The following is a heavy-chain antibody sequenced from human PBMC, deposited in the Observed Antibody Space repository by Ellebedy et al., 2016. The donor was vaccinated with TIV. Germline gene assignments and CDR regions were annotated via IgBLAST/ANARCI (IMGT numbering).Heavy chain of an antibody. J-gene: IGHJ6*02. CDR2: IRSDKSAI. V-gene: IGHV3-30*02. CDR3: VKGAYPVPTVMAV. D-gene: IGHD4-17*01. CDR1: GFSASG. Sequence: GESLKISCVASGFSASGMHWVRQAPGKGLEWVAFIRSDKSAIYYADSARGRFTISRDASKNTLYLQMNRLRVEDTAVYYCVKGAYPVPTVMAVWGQGTTVTVSS.